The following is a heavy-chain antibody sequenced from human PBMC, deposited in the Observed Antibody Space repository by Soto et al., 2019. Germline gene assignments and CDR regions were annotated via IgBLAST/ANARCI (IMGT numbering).Heavy chain of an antibody. D-gene: IGHD3-10*01. J-gene: IGHJ6*02. CDR3: ARDDEYSGNGMDV. Sequence: QVQLVESGGGVVQPGRSLRLSCAASEFTFSNYGMHWVRQAPGKGLEWVAVILNDGSNRYHADSVKDRFTISRDNSKSTLYMQMNGLRAEETAVYYCARDDEYSGNGMDVWGQGTTVTVS. CDR1: EFTFSNYG. V-gene: IGHV3-33*01. CDR2: ILNDGSNR.